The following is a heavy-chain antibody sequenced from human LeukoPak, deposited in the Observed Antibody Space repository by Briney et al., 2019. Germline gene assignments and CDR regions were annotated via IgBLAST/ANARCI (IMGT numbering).Heavy chain of an antibody. CDR2: MNANSGNT. CDR1: GYTFTSYD. CDR3: ARAFLWFGELFSLENWFDP. J-gene: IGHJ5*02. V-gene: IGHV1-8*01. D-gene: IGHD3-10*01. Sequence: ASVKVSCKASGYTFTSYDINWVRQATGQGLEWMGWMNANSGNTGYAQKFQGRVTMTRNTSISTAYMELGSLRSEDTAVYYCARAFLWFGELFSLENWFDPWGQGTLVTVSS.